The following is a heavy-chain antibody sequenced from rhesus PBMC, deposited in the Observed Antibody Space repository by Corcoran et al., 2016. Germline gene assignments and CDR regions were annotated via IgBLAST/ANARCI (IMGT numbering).Heavy chain of an antibody. CDR2: ISGSVGST. CDR1: GGSISSNW. J-gene: IGHJ2*01. Sequence: QLQLQESGPGLVKPSETLSLTCAVSGGSISSNWWSWIRKPPGTGLEWIGRISGSVGSTSYHPSLKSRVTISTGTSKNQLSLKLISVTAADTAVYYCARDLWYFDIWGPGTPITISS. V-gene: IGHV4-173*01. CDR3: ARDLWYFDI.